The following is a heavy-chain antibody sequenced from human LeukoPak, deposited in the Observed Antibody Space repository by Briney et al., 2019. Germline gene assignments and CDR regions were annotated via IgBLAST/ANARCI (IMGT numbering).Heavy chain of an antibody. J-gene: IGHJ6*03. CDR3: AAGYGGNSNLAYYYYMDI. D-gene: IGHD4-23*01. Sequence: PSETLSLTCTDSRGSVSSGSYYGSWIRQPPGKAPEWIGYIYYSGSTNYNPSLKSRVTISVDTSKNQFSLKLSSVTAADTAVYYCAAGYGGNSNLAYYYYMDIWGKGTTVTVSS. V-gene: IGHV4-61*01. CDR2: IYYSGST. CDR1: RGSVSSGSYY.